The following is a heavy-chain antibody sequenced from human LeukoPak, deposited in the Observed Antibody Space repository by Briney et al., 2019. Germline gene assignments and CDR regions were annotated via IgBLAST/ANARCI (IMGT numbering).Heavy chain of an antibody. CDR3: ARDRGPFGY. D-gene: IGHD3-10*01. CDR1: GGSISSYY. J-gene: IGHJ4*02. Sequence: SETLSLTCTVSGGSISSYYRSWIRQPPGKGLEWIGYINYSGNTNYNPSLQNRVNISVDTPKNQFSLKLNSVTAADTAVYYCARDRGPFGYWGQGTLVTVSS. CDR2: INYSGNT. V-gene: IGHV4-59*01.